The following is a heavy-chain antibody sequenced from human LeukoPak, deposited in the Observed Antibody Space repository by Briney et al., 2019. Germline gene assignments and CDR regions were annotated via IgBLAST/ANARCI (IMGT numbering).Heavy chain of an antibody. D-gene: IGHD3-10*01. V-gene: IGHV1-69*04. Sequence: SVKVSCKASGGTFSSYAISWVRQAPGQGLEWMGRIIPILGIANYAQKFQGRVTITADKSTSTAYMGLSSLRSEDTAVYYCARFGVYGSGSYYGKNWFDPWGQGTLVTVSS. J-gene: IGHJ5*02. CDR2: IIPILGIA. CDR1: GGTFSSYA. CDR3: ARFGVYGSGSYYGKNWFDP.